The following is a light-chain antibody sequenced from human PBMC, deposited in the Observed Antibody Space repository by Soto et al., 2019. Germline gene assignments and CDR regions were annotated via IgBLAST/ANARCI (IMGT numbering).Light chain of an antibody. J-gene: IGKJ2*01. CDR2: GAS. V-gene: IGKV3-20*01. CDR3: QKYGSSPYN. CDR1: QSVSSN. Sequence: EIVMTPSPATLSVSPVERSTLSCMASQSVSSNLAWYQQKPGQGPRLLIYGASSRATGIPDRFSGSGSGTDFTLTISRLEPEDFAVYYCQKYGSSPYNFGQG.